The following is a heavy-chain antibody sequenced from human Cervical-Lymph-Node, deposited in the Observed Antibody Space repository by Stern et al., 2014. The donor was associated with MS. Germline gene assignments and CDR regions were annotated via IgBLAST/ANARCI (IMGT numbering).Heavy chain of an antibody. CDR2: IYWDDDK. CDR1: GFSLNTSRVG. CDR3: AHASYYDSSGYYFDY. V-gene: IGHV2-5*02. D-gene: IGHD3-22*01. Sequence: QVTLKESGPTLVKPTQTLTLTCAFSGFSLNTSRVGVGWIRQPPGKALDWLALIYWDDDKRYSPSLKSRLTITKDTSKNQVVLTMTNMDPVDTATYYCAHASYYDSSGYYFDYWGQGTLVTVSS. J-gene: IGHJ4*02.